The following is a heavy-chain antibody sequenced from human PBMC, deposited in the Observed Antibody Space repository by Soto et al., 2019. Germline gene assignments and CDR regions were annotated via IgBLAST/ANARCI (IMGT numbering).Heavy chain of an antibody. Sequence: PGGSLRLSCAVSGFTFSNYWMYWVRQTSGKGLVWASRINTDGTTTNYADSVKGRFTISRDNAKNTLYLQMNSLRAEDTDVYYCARASMGTLDYWGQGILVTVSS. CDR2: INTDGTTT. CDR1: GFTFSNYW. CDR3: ARASMGTLDY. D-gene: IGHD7-27*01. V-gene: IGHV3-74*01. J-gene: IGHJ4*02.